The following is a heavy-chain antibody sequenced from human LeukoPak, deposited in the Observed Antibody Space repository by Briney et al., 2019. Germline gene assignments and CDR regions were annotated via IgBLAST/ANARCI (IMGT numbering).Heavy chain of an antibody. D-gene: IGHD3-10*01. CDR3: ARFMVRGVNQYYYYGMDV. V-gene: IGHV1-69*01. CDR2: IIPIFGTA. Sequence: SVKVSCKASGGTFSSYAISWVRQAPGQGLEWMGGIIPIFGTANYAQKFQGRVTITADESTSTAYMELSSLRSEDTAVYYCARFMVRGVNQYYYYGMDVWGQGTTVTVSS. CDR1: GGTFSSYA. J-gene: IGHJ6*02.